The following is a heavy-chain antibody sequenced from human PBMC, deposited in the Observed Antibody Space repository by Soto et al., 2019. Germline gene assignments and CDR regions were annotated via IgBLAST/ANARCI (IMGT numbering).Heavy chain of an antibody. D-gene: IGHD3-22*01. CDR1: GFTFNSYG. CDR2: ISYDGSTK. V-gene: IGHV3-30*18. J-gene: IGHJ4*02. Sequence: QMQLVESGGGVVQPGTSLRLSCAASGFTFNSYGMHWIRQAPGKGLEWLSVISYDGSTKYYADSVKGRFTISRDNSKNMVYLQMNSLRAEDTAVYYCANDGGGNYYDHFDHWGQGTLVTVSS. CDR3: ANDGGGNYYDHFDH.